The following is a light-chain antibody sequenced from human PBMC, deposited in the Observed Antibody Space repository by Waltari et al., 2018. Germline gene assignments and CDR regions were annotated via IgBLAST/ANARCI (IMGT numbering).Light chain of an antibody. Sequence: QSALTQPASVSGSPGQSITISCTGTSSDVGSYNLVSLCQQHPGKAPKLMIYEGSKRPSGVSNRFSGSKSGNTASLTISGLQAEDEADYYCCSYAGSSTFPYVFGTGTKVTVL. CDR3: CSYAGSSTFPYV. CDR1: SSDVGSYNL. CDR2: EGS. J-gene: IGLJ1*01. V-gene: IGLV2-23*03.